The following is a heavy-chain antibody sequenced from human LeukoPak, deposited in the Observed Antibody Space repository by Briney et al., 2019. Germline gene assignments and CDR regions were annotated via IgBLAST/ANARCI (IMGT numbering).Heavy chain of an antibody. CDR2: IYSGGST. CDR1: GFSFSTYA. J-gene: IGHJ6*03. Sequence: GGSLRLSCVASGFSFSTYAMNWVRQAPGKGLEWVSVIYSGGSTYYADSVKGRFTISRDNSKNTLYLQMNSLRAEDTAVYYCARGMTTVTAYYYYYYMDVWGKGTTVTVSS. CDR3: ARGMTTVTAYYYYYYMDV. V-gene: IGHV3-66*02. D-gene: IGHD4-11*01.